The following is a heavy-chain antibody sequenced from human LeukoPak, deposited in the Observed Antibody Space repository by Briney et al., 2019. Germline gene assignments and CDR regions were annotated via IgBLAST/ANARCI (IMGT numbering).Heavy chain of an antibody. Sequence: GGSLRLSCAASGFTFSSYSMNWVRQAPGKGLEWVSFISSSSSYIYYADSVKGRFTISRDNAKNSLYLQMNSLRAEDTAVYYCARGGSGWYFALFDYWGQGTLVTVSS. J-gene: IGHJ4*02. CDR2: ISSSSSYI. CDR1: GFTFSSYS. V-gene: IGHV3-21*01. CDR3: ARGGSGWYFALFDY. D-gene: IGHD6-19*01.